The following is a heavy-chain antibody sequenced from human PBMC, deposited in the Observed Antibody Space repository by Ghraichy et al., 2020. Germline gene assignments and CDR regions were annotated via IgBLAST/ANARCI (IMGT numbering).Heavy chain of an antibody. V-gene: IGHV3-30*02. CDR2: IRYDGSNK. CDR1: GFTFSSYG. D-gene: IGHD6-13*01. J-gene: IGHJ4*02. Sequence: GESLNISCAASGFTFSSYGMHWVRQAPGKGLEWVAFIRYDGSNKYYADSVKGRFTISRDNSKNTLYLQMNSLRAEDTAVYYCAKSAAAGKRPDYWGQGTLVTVSS. CDR3: AKSAAAGKRPDY.